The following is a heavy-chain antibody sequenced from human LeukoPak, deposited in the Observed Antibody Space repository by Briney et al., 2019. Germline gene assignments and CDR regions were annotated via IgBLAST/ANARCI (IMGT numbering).Heavy chain of an antibody. V-gene: IGHV4-39*07. CDR1: GGSISSSSYY. D-gene: IGHD3-10*01. CDR2: IYYSGST. CDR3: ASVPSPRVISGYYMDV. J-gene: IGHJ6*03. Sequence: PSETLSLTCTVSGGSISSSSYYWGWIRQPPGKGLEWIGSIYYSGSTYYNPSLKSRVTISVDTSKNQFSLKLSSVTAADTAVYYCASVPSPRVISGYYMDVWGKGTTVTVSS.